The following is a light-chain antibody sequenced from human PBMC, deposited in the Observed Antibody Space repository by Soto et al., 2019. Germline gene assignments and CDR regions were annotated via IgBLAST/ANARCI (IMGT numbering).Light chain of an antibody. J-gene: IGLJ2*01. CDR1: SSDIGAYDY. CDR3: SSYSISSTLV. CDR2: EVN. V-gene: IGLV2-14*01. Sequence: SALTQPASLSGSPGQSITISCTGTSSDIGAYDYVSWFQQHPGKAPKLMISEVNNRPSGVSNRFSGSKSGNTAYLTISGLQVEDEAEYYCSSYSISSTLVFGGGTKVTVL.